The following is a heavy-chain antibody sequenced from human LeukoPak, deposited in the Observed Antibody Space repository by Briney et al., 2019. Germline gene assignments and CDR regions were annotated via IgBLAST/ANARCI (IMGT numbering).Heavy chain of an antibody. Sequence: AESLSLTCTVHGGSISSRSYDSGCIPQPPGKGLEWRGSMYYSGSTYYNQSLKSRVNIPVDTSKNQFSLKLSSVTAADTAVYYCARQKAIGGYYSFPFDYWGQGTLVTVSS. CDR2: MYYSGST. J-gene: IGHJ4*02. D-gene: IGHD5-12*01. CDR3: ARQKAIGGYYSFPFDY. CDR1: GGSISSRSYD. V-gene: IGHV4-39*01.